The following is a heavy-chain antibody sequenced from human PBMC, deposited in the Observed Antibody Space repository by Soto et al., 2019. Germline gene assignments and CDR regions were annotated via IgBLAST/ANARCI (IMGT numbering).Heavy chain of an antibody. J-gene: IGHJ4*02. CDR2: INGHGTTK. CDR1: GFTFSNYE. V-gene: IGHV3-48*03. Sequence: GGSLRLSCAASGFTFSNYEMNWVRQAPGKGLEWVSYINGHGTTKKYADSVEGRFTISRDNAWSSLFLQMNSLTDEDTAVYYCARDTYDNAFDFWGQETLVAVSS. D-gene: IGHD3-9*01. CDR3: ARDTYDNAFDF.